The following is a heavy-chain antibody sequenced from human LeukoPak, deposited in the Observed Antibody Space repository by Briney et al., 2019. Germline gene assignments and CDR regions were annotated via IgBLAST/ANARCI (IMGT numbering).Heavy chain of an antibody. CDR1: GFTFSSYW. CDR2: IKQDGSEK. CDR3: ARDRGLLWFGDPPLDC. D-gene: IGHD3-10*01. V-gene: IGHV3-7*01. J-gene: IGHJ4*02. Sequence: GGSLRLSCAASGFTFSSYWMSWVRQAPGKGLGWVANIKQDGSEKYYVDSVKGRFTISRDNAKNTLYLQMNSLRAEDTGVYYCARDRGLLWFGDPPLDCWGQGTLVTVSS.